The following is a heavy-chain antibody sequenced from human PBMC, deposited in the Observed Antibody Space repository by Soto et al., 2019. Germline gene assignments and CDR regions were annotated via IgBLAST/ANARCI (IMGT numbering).Heavy chain of an antibody. D-gene: IGHD6-13*01. J-gene: IGHJ6*02. Sequence: EVQLLESGGGLVQPGGSLRLSCAASGFTFSSYAMSWVRQAPGKGLEWVSAISGSGGSTYYADSVKGRFTISRDNSKXXXXXXXXXXXXXXXXXYXCAKSIGYSKEALLDVWGQGTTVTVSS. CDR1: GFTFSSYA. V-gene: IGHV3-23*01. CDR2: ISGSGGST. CDR3: AKSIGYSKEALLDV.